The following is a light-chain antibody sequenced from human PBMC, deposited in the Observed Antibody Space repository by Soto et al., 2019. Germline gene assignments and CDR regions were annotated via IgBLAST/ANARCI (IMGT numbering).Light chain of an antibody. Sequence: QSALTQPASVSGSPGQSISISCTGTSSDVGSYERVSWYQQHPGKAPTLMIYEVNKRTSGVSNRFSGSKSGNTASLTISGLQAEDEADYYCCSSVGGPNWVFGGGTTLTVL. J-gene: IGLJ3*02. V-gene: IGLV2-23*02. CDR1: SSDVGSYER. CDR2: EVN. CDR3: CSSVGGPNWV.